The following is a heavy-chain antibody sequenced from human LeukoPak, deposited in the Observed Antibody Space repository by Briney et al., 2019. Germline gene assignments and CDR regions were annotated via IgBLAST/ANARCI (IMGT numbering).Heavy chain of an antibody. CDR2: IYYSGNT. Sequence: SETLSLTCTVSGGSISSYYWSWVRQPPGKGLEWIGYIYYSGNTDYNPSLTSRVTISVDTSKNQFSLKLSSVTAADTAVYYCTKQYYYDSSGYFGYWGQGTLVTVSS. D-gene: IGHD3-22*01. CDR1: GGSISSYY. J-gene: IGHJ4*02. CDR3: TKQYYYDSSGYFGY. V-gene: IGHV4-59*01.